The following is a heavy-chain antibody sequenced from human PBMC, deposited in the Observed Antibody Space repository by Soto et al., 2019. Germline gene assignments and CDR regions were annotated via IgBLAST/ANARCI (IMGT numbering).Heavy chain of an antibody. V-gene: IGHV1-69*13. CDR2: IIPIFGTA. Sequence: ASVKVSCKAAGGTFSSYAISWVRQAPGQGLEWMGGIIPIFGTANYAQKFQGRVTITADESTSTAYMELSSLRSEDTAVYYCAPYYFHSSRYSTRYWGQRPFLTLSS. D-gene: IGHD3-22*01. J-gene: IGHJ4*02. CDR3: APYYFHSSRYSTRY. CDR1: GGTFSSYA.